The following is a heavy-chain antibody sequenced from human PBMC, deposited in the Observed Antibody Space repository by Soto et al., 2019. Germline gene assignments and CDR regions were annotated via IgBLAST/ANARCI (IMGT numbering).Heavy chain of an antibody. CDR3: AKGWGDY. CDR2: ISGNGAVT. D-gene: IGHD7-27*01. Sequence: GGSLRVSCAASGFTFTSYAMTWVRRPPGKGLEWVSAISGNGAVTYYADSVKGRFTISRDNSKNTLYLQMNSLRAEDTAVYYCAKGWGDYWGQGTQVTVSS. V-gene: IGHV3-23*01. J-gene: IGHJ4*02. CDR1: GFTFTSYA.